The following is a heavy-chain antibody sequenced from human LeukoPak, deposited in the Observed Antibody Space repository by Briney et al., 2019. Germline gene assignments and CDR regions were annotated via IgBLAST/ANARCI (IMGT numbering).Heavy chain of an antibody. V-gene: IGHV1-69*05. Sequence: SVKVSCKASGGTFSSYAINWVRQAPGQGLEWMGGIIPIFDTTNYAQKFQGRVTITTDESTSTAYMELSSLRSEDTAVYYCARTKYYDILTGYSTLYYYDYMDVWGKGTTVTVSS. CDR2: IIPIFDTT. CDR3: ARTKYYDILTGYSTLYYYDYMDV. CDR1: GGTFSSYA. D-gene: IGHD3-9*01. J-gene: IGHJ6*03.